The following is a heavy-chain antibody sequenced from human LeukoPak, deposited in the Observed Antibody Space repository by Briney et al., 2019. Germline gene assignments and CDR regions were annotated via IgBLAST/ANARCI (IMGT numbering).Heavy chain of an antibody. CDR1: GGTFSSYA. CDR3: AREFLAAAGKGYFDY. CDR2: IIPIFGTA. J-gene: IGHJ4*02. V-gene: IGHV1-69*13. Sequence: GASVKVSCKASGGTFSSYAISWVRQAPGQGLEWMGGIIPIFGTANYAQKFQGRVTITADESTSTAYMELSSLRSEDTAVYYCAREFLAAAGKGYFDYWGQGTLVTVSS. D-gene: IGHD6-13*01.